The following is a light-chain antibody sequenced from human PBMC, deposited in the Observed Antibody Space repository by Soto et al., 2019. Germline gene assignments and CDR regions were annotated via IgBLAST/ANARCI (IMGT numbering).Light chain of an antibody. CDR1: QSVSSY. V-gene: IGKV3-11*01. J-gene: IGKJ5*01. Sequence: EIVLTQSPATLSLSPGERATLSCRASQSVSSYLAWYQQKPGQAPRLLIYDASNRATGIPARFSGSGSGTDFTLTISSLMPEDFAVYYCQQSSNLITFGQGTRLEIK. CDR3: QQSSNLIT. CDR2: DAS.